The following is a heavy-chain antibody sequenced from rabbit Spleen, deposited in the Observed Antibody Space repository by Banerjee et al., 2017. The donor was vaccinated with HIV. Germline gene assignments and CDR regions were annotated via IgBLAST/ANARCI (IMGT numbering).Heavy chain of an antibody. CDR2: IYPGSSGTT. CDR3: ASAYSDVYFNL. D-gene: IGHD6-1*01. CDR1: GFSFSSTYY. V-gene: IGHV1S40*01. Sequence: QQLVESGGGLVKPGASPTLTCTASGFSFSSTYYMCWVHQPPGKGLEWIGCIYPGSSGTTYYASWAKGRFTISKTSSTTVTLQMTSLTAADTATYFCASAYSDVYFNLWGQGTLVTVS. J-gene: IGHJ4*01.